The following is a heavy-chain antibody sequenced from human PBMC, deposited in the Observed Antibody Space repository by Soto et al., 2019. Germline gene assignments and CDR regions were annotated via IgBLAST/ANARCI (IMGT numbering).Heavy chain of an antibody. D-gene: IGHD3-22*01. J-gene: IGHJ3*02. CDR2: TYYRSKWYN. Sequence: SQTLSLTCAISGDSVSSNSAAWNWIRQSPSRGLEWLGRTYYRSKWYNDYAVSVKSRITINPDTSKNQFSLQLNSVAPEDTAVYYCARFLLPFLYDSSGYYYPDAFDIWGQGTMVTVSS. CDR1: GDSVSSNSAA. CDR3: ARFLLPFLYDSSGYYYPDAFDI. V-gene: IGHV6-1*01.